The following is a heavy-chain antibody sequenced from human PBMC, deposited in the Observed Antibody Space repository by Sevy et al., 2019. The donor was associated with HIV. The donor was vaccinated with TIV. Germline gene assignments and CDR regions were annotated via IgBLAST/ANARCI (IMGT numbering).Heavy chain of an antibody. D-gene: IGHD5-18*01. CDR1: GYTFTSYY. CDR2: INPSGGST. J-gene: IGHJ6*02. Sequence: ASVKVSCKASGYTFTSYYMHWVRQAPGQGLEWMGIINPSGGSTSYAQKFQGRVTMTRDTSTSTVYTELSSLRSEDTAVYYCARDLSTASNYYYYYGMDVWGQGTTVTVSS. CDR3: ARDLSTASNYYYYYGMDV. V-gene: IGHV1-46*01.